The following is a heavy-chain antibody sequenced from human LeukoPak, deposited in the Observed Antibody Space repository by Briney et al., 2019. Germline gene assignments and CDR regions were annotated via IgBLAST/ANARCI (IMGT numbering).Heavy chain of an antibody. CDR3: TRAPPGSGWLVDN. CDR2: INTAGDT. V-gene: IGHV3-13*04. CDR1: GFTLSSYD. J-gene: IGHJ4*02. D-gene: IGHD6-19*01. Sequence: GGSLRLSCAASGFTLSSYDMLWVRQATGKGLEWVSAINTAGDTFYSGSVRGRFTISRENAKNSFYLQMNSLRAGDTAVYYCTRAPPGSGWLVDNWGQGTLVTVSS.